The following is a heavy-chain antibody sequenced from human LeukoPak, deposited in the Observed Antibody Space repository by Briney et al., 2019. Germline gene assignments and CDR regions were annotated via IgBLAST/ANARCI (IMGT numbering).Heavy chain of an antibody. CDR1: WDSVSNNSGA. CDR3: ARDRGIAAAGLQYWFDP. J-gene: IGHJ5*02. D-gene: IGHD6-13*01. CDR2: TYYRSKWYN. V-gene: IGHV6-1*01. Sequence: SPTLSLTCAIFWDSVSNNSGAWNWIRQSPSRGLEWLGRTYYRSKWYNDYAVSVKSRITINPDTSKNQFSLQLNSVTPEDTAVYYCARDRGIAAAGLQYWFDPWGQGTLVTVSS.